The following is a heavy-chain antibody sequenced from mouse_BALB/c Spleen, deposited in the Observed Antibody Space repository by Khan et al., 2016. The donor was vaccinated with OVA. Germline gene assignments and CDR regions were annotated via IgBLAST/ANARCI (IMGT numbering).Heavy chain of an antibody. CDR1: GYTFTSYT. V-gene: IGHV1-4*01. J-gene: IGHJ3*01. D-gene: IGHD2-14*01. CDR2: ISPSSGYT. CDR3: AREGAYYRSDGWFAY. Sequence: VQLQESGAELARPGASVKMSCKASGYTFTSYTMHWVKQGPGQGLEWIGYISPSSGYTNYNQKFKDKATLTADKSSSTAYMQLSSLTSEDSAVYYCAREGAYYRSDGWFAYWGQGTLVTVSA.